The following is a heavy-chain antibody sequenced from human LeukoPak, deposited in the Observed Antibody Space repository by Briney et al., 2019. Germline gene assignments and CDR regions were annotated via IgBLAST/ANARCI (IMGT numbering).Heavy chain of an antibody. CDR1: GFTFDDYA. Sequence: GGSLRLSCAASGFTFDDYAMHWVRQAPGKGLEWVAVIWNDGSNKYYADSVKGRFTISRDNSKNTLYLQMNSLRAEDTAVYSCARASGPFDYWGQGTLVTVSS. CDR3: ARASGPFDY. CDR2: IWNDGSNK. D-gene: IGHD3-10*01. J-gene: IGHJ4*02. V-gene: IGHV3-33*08.